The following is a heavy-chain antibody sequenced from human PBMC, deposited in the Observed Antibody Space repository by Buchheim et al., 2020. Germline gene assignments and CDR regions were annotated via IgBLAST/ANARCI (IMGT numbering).Heavy chain of an antibody. J-gene: IGHJ4*02. V-gene: IGHV3-23*01. Sequence: EVQLLESGGGLVQPGGSLRLSCAASGFTFSSYAMSWVRQAPGKGLEWVSAISGSGGSTYYADSVKGRFTISRDNSKNTLYLQMNSLRAEDTAVYYCATDRAGGYDYVWGSYPMGYGYWGQGTL. CDR3: ATDRAGGYDYVWGSYPMGYGY. CDR2: ISGSGGST. CDR1: GFTFSSYA. D-gene: IGHD3-16*02.